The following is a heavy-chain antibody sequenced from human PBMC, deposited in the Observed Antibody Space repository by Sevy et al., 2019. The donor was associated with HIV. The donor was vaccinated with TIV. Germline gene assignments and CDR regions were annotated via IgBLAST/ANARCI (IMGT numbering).Heavy chain of an antibody. CDR2: IWNDGSNK. CDR3: ARGPMGSYYDSSAYYFR. V-gene: IGHV3-33*01. CDR1: GFTLSSYG. D-gene: IGHD3-22*01. J-gene: IGHJ4*02. Sequence: GGSLRLSCAASGFTLSSYGMHWVRQAPGKGLEWVAVIWNDGSNKYYADSVKGRFTISRDNSKNTLYLQMNSLRAEDTAVYYCARGPMGSYYDSSAYYFRWGQGTLVTVSS.